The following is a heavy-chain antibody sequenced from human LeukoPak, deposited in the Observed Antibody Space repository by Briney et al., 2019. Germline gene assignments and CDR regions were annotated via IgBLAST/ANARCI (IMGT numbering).Heavy chain of an antibody. V-gene: IGHV3-23*01. J-gene: IGHJ6*03. CDR1: GFTFSTYS. CDR3: AKGGAGTTYYYYYYMDV. CDR2: ISGSGGST. D-gene: IGHD1-1*01. Sequence: PGGSLRLSCATSGFTFSTYSMNWVRQAPGKGLEWVSAISGSGGSTYYADSVKGRFTISRDNSKNTLYLQMNSLRAEDTAVYYCAKGGAGTTYYYYYYMDVWGKGTTVTVSS.